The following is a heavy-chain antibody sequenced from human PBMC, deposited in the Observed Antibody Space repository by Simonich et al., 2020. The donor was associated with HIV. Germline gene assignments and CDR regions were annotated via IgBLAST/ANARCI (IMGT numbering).Heavy chain of an antibody. J-gene: IGHJ4*02. CDR1: GGSFSGYY. Sequence: QVHLQQWGAGLLKPSETLSLTCAVYGGSFSGYYWSWIRQPPGKGLEWIGEIKHSGSTDYNPSLKSRVTISVDTSKNQFSLKLSSVTAADTALYYCARRTGYDLDYWGQGTLVTVSS. D-gene: IGHD5-12*01. CDR3: ARRTGYDLDY. V-gene: IGHV4-34*01. CDR2: IKHSGST.